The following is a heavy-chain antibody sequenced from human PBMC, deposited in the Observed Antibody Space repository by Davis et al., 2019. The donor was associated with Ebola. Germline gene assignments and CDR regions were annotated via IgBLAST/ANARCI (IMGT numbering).Heavy chain of an antibody. CDR2: VHYTGST. CDR3: ARGYYDGRGWFDP. J-gene: IGHJ5*02. V-gene: IGHV4-59*08. Sequence: SETLSLTCTVSGGSISGYHWNWIRQPPGKGLEWIGYVHYTGSTNYNPSLKSRVTISVDTSKNQFSLKLTSVTAADTAVYYCARGYYDGRGWFDPWGQGTLVTVSS. D-gene: IGHD3-3*01. CDR1: GGSISGYH.